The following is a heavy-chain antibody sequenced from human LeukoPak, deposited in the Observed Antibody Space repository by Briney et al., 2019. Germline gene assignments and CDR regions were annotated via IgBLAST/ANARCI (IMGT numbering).Heavy chain of an antibody. J-gene: IGHJ4*02. D-gene: IGHD3-10*01. V-gene: IGHV3-9*01. CDR2: ISWNSGSI. CDR3: AKDLGIWFGEGDY. Sequence: PGGSLRLSCAASGFTFDDYAMHWVRQAPGKGLEWVSGISWNSGSIGYADSVKGRFTISRDNSKNTLYLQMNSLRAEDTAVYYCAKDLGIWFGEGDYWGQGTLVTVSS. CDR1: GFTFDDYA.